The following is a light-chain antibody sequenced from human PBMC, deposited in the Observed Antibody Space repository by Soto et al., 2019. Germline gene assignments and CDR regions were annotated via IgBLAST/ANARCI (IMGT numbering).Light chain of an antibody. CDR3: QKYSSVPV. Sequence: DIQMTQSPTSPSASVGDRVTITSRESQGIRNFVAWYQQKPGKAPKLLIYAASTLQSGVPSRFSGSGSGTDFTLTINSLQPEDVATYSCQKYSSVPVFGPGTKVEIK. CDR1: QGIRNF. J-gene: IGKJ3*01. V-gene: IGKV1-27*01. CDR2: AAS.